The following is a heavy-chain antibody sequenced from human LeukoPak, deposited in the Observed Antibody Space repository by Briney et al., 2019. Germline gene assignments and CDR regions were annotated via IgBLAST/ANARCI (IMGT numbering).Heavy chain of an antibody. CDR2: ISGSGGST. CDR3: AKSPPIFGVAPVSYMDV. D-gene: IGHD3-3*01. CDR1: GFTFSSYA. Sequence: GGSLRLSCAASGFTFSSYAMSWVRQAPGKGLEWVSAISGSGGSTYYADSVKGRFTISRDNSKNTLYLQINSLRAEDTAVYYCAKSPPIFGVAPVSYMDVWGKGTTVTVSS. V-gene: IGHV3-23*01. J-gene: IGHJ6*03.